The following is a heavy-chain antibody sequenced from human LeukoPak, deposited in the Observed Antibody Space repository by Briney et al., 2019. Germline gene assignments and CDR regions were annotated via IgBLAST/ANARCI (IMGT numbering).Heavy chain of an antibody. J-gene: IGHJ6*02. Sequence: SETLSLTCAVYGGSFSGYYWSWIRQPPGKGLEWIGEINHSGSTNYNPSLKSRVTISVDTSKNQFSLKLSSVTAADTAVYYCARDHGTTVTTPRYYYYGMDVWGQGTTVTVSS. D-gene: IGHD4-11*01. CDR2: INHSGST. CDR1: GGSFSGYY. CDR3: ARDHGTTVTTPRYYYYGMDV. V-gene: IGHV4-34*01.